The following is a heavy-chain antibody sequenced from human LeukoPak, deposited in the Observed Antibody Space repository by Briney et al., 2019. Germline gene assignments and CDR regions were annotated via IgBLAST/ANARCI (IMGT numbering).Heavy chain of an antibody. CDR2: INPSGGST. CDR1: GYTLTELS. D-gene: IGHD6-13*01. J-gene: IGHJ1*01. Sequence: ASVKVSCKVSGYTLTELSMHWVRQAPGKGLEWMGIINPSGGSTSYAQKFQGRVTMTRDTSTSTVYMELSSLRSEDTAVYYCARALTPGIATHWGQGTLVTVSS. V-gene: IGHV1-46*01. CDR3: ARALTPGIATH.